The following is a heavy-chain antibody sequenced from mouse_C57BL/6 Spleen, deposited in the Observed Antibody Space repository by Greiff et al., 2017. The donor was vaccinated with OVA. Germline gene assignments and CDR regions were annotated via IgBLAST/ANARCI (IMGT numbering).Heavy chain of an antibody. D-gene: IGHD1-1*01. V-gene: IGHV5-9*01. CDR3: ARNYYGSSYYFDY. CDR1: GFTFSSYT. J-gene: IGHJ2*01. CDR2: ISGGGGNT. Sequence: EVQRVESGGGLVKPGGSLKLSCAASGFTFSSYTMSWVRQTPEKRLEWVATISGGGGNTYYPDSVKGRFTISRDNAKNTLYLQMSSLRSDDTALYYCARNYYGSSYYFDYWGQGTTLTVSS.